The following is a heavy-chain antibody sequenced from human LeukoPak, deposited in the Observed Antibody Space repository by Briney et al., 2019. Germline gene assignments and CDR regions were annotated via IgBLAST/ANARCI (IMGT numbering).Heavy chain of an antibody. CDR3: AKDLEQSYSGWSTSYDA. D-gene: IGHD6-19*01. V-gene: IGHV3-23*01. CDR1: GFTFSGYA. Sequence: GGTVRLSCAASGFTFSGYAMSWVRQVPGKRLEWVSAISSGAGTTGYADSVKGRFTISRVNPKSTIYLQMNSLRAEDTAIYYCAKDLEQSYSGWSTSYDAWGRRTVVTVSS. J-gene: IGHJ5*02. CDR2: ISSGAGTT.